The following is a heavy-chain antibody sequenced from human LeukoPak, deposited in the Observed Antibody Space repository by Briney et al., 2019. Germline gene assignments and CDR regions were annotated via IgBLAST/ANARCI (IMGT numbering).Heavy chain of an antibody. Sequence: GASVKVSCKASGYTFTSYDINWVRQATGQGLEWMGWMNPNSGNTGYAQKFQGRVTITRNTSISTAYMELSSLRSEDTAVYYCVRGASGDFWSGYYFGYYYYYMDVWGKGTTVTVSS. CDR3: VRGASGDFWSGYYFGYYYYYMDV. V-gene: IGHV1-8*03. CDR2: MNPNSGNT. J-gene: IGHJ6*03. D-gene: IGHD3-3*01. CDR1: GYTFTSYD.